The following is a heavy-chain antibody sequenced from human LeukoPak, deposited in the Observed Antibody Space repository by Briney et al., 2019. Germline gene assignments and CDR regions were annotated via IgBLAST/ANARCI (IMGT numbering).Heavy chain of an antibody. V-gene: IGHV4-59*01. J-gene: IGHJ5*02. CDR1: GGSFSGYY. CDR3: AGVRFLEWLPPLEYNWFDP. CDR2: IYYSGST. Sequence: SETLSLTCAVYGGSFSGYYWSWIRQPPGKGLEWIGYIYYSGSTNYNPSLKSRVTISVDTSKNQFSLKLSSVTAADTAVYYCAGVRFLEWLPPLEYNWFDPWGQGTLVTVSS. D-gene: IGHD3-3*01.